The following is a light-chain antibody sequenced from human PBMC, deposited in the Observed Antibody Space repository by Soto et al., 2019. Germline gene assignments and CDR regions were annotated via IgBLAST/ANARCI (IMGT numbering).Light chain of an antibody. V-gene: IGLV2-14*03. J-gene: IGLJ1*01. CDR3: SSYTTSNTRQIV. CDR2: DVS. Sequence: QSALTQPASVSGSPGQSITISCTGTSTDVGGYNYVSWYQHQPGTAPKLMIYDVSNRPSGVSNRFSGSKSGNTASLPISGLQPEDEDDYYCSSYTTSNTRQIVFGTGTKLTVL. CDR1: STDVGGYNY.